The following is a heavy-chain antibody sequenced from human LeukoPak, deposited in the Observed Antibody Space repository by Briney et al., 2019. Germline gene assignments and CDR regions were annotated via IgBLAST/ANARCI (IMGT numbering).Heavy chain of an antibody. Sequence: SETLSLTCTVSGGSISSDGYYWSWHRQHPGKGLEWIGYIYYSGSTYYNPSLKSRVTISLDTSKNQFSLKLSSVTAADTAVYFCARDHDPLGFDYWGQGTLVTVSS. V-gene: IGHV4-31*03. D-gene: IGHD3-16*01. CDR1: GGSISSDGYY. J-gene: IGHJ4*02. CDR2: IYYSGST. CDR3: ARDHDPLGFDY.